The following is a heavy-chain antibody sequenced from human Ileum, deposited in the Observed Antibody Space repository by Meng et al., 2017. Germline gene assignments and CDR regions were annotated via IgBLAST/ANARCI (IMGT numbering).Heavy chain of an antibody. CDR3: ARGGKFYYDSSGYPDQY. CDR2: IKQDGSET. CDR1: GFTFTSYW. D-gene: IGHD3-22*01. V-gene: IGHV3-7*01. J-gene: IGHJ4*02. Sequence: GESLKISCAASGFTFTSYWMSWVRQAPGKGLEWVANIKQDGSETHYVDSVQGRFTISRDNAKNSLFLQMNSLRAEDTAVYYCARGGKFYYDSSGYPDQYWGQGNLVTVSS.